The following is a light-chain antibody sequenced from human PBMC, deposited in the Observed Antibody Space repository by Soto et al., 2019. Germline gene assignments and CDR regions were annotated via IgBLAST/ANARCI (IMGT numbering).Light chain of an antibody. CDR2: LEGSGSY. J-gene: IGLJ3*02. Sequence: QPVLTQSSSASASLGSSVKLTCTLSSGHSSYIIAWHQQQPGKAPRYLMKLEGSGSYNKGSGVPDRFSDSSSGADRYLTISNLQFEDEADYYCETWDSNTHTVFGGGTKVTVL. CDR1: SGHSSYI. CDR3: ETWDSNTHTV. V-gene: IGLV4-60*02.